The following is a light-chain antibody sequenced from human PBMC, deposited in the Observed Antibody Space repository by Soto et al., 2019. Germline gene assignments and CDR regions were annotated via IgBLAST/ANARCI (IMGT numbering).Light chain of an antibody. J-gene: IGKJ4*01. CDR2: DAF. Sequence: EIVLTQSPATLSLSPGERATLSCRASQSVDSYLAWYQQKPGQAPRLVIFDAFNRATGIPARFSGSGSGTDFTLTISNLEPEDFAVYYCQQHSDRLTFGGGTRVEI. V-gene: IGKV3-11*01. CDR1: QSVDSY. CDR3: QQHSDRLT.